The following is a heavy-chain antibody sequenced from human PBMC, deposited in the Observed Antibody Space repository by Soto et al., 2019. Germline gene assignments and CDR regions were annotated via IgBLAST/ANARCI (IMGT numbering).Heavy chain of an antibody. J-gene: IGHJ3*02. V-gene: IGHV1-24*01. Sequence: QVQLVQSGAEVKKPGASVKVSCKVSGYTLTELSMHWVRQAPGKGLEWMGGFDPEDGETIYAQKFQGRVTMTEDTSTDTAYMELSIMRSEDPAVYYCATRDSSYYGSWKGAFEIWGQGTMVTVSS. CDR3: ATRDSSYYGSWKGAFEI. D-gene: IGHD3-10*01. CDR1: GYTLTELS. CDR2: FDPEDGET.